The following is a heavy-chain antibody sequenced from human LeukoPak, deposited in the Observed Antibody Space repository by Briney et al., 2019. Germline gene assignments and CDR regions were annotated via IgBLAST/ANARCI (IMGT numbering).Heavy chain of an antibody. CDR2: ISYVGSNK. J-gene: IGHJ4*02. CDR3: ARSVDTAMVTVDY. CDR1: GFTFSSYA. D-gene: IGHD5-18*01. V-gene: IGHV3-30*04. Sequence: GGSLRLSCAASGFTFSSYAMHWVRQAPGKGLEWVAVISYVGSNKYYADSVKGRFTISRDNSKNTLYLQMNSLRAEDTAVYYCARSVDTAMVTVDYWGQGTLVTVSS.